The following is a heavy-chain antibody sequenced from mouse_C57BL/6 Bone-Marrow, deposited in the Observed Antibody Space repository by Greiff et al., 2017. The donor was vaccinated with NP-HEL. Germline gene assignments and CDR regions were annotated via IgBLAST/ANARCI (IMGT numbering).Heavy chain of an antibody. CDR1: GYSFTGYY. CDR3: ARWLLRAMDY. J-gene: IGHJ4*01. Sequence: EVQLKQSGPELVKPGASVKISCKASGYSFTGYYMNWVKQSPEKSLEWIGEINPSTGGTTYNQKFKAKATLTVDKSSSTAYMQLKSLTSEDSAVYYCARWLLRAMDYWGQGTSVTVSS. CDR2: INPSTGGT. D-gene: IGHD2-3*01. V-gene: IGHV1-42*01.